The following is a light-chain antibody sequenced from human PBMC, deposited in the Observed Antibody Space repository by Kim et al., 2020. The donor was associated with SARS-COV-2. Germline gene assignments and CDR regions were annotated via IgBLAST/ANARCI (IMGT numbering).Light chain of an antibody. Sequence: QSVLTQPPSASGTPGQRITISCSGSSSNIGSNTVSWYQQLPGTAPKLLIYSNNQRPSGVPDRFSGSKSGTSASLAISGLQSEDEVDYYCAAWDDSLNAWVFGGGTQLTVL. V-gene: IGLV1-44*01. J-gene: IGLJ3*02. CDR3: AAWDDSLNAWV. CDR2: SNN. CDR1: SSNIGSNT.